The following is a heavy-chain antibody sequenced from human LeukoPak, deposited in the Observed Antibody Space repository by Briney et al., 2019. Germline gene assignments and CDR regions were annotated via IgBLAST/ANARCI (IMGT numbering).Heavy chain of an antibody. V-gene: IGHV4-38-2*02. D-gene: IGHD3-16*01. CDR1: GYSISSSYY. CDR3: ARGDLWGYMITFGGVPFDY. J-gene: IGHJ4*02. Sequence: SETLSLTCTVSGYSISSSYYWGWIRQPPGMGLDWIGSIFHSGSTYYNPSLKSRVTISVDTSKNQFSLNLSAVTAADTAVYYCARGDLWGYMITFGGVPFDYWGQGTLVTVSS. CDR2: IFHSGST.